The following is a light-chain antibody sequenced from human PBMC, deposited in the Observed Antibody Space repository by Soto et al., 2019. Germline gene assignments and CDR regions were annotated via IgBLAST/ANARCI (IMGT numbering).Light chain of an antibody. V-gene: IGLV2-14*03. CDR1: STHFGGYNY. J-gene: IGLJ1*01. CDR3: SSYTTSNTRQIV. CDR2: DVS. Sequence: SLPPQHPSVPHSPGQSLPLSSTATSTHFGGYNYVSWYQHHPGKAPKLMIFDVSNRPSGVSNRFSGSKSGNTASLTISGLQPEDEADYYCSSYTTSNTRQIVFGTGTKVTVL.